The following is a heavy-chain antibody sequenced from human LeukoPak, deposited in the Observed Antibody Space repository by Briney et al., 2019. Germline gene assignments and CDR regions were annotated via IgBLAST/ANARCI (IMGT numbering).Heavy chain of an antibody. CDR3: AREDNIDSWSYYFDY. J-gene: IGHJ4*02. CDR1: GFTFSSSW. Sequence: GGSLRLSCAASGFTFSSSWMNWVRQAPGKGLEWVSSISSSSSYIYYADSVKGRFTISRDNAKNSLYLQMNSLRAEDTAVYYCAREDNIDSWSYYFDYWGQGTLVTVSS. CDR2: ISSSSSYI. V-gene: IGHV3-21*01. D-gene: IGHD6-13*01.